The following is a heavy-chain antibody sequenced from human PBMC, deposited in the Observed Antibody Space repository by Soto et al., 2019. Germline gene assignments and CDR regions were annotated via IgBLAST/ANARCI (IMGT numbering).Heavy chain of an antibody. Sequence: DVQLVESGGGLIQPGESLRLSCAAFGFTISGKKYVAWVRQAPGKGLEWVSALYDLDGSFYAASVKGRFTTTIDSSKTTVYLEMNDLSPDDTAVYYCATWNEREHAYDVWGPGTTVTVSS. V-gene: IGHV3-53*01. D-gene: IGHD1-1*01. CDR2: LYDLDGS. CDR1: GFTISGKKY. J-gene: IGHJ3*01. CDR3: ATWNEREHAYDV.